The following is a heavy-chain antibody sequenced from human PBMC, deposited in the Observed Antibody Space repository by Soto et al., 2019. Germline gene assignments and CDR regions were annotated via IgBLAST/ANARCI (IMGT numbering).Heavy chain of an antibody. V-gene: IGHV1-69*13. CDR1: GGTFSSYA. J-gene: IGHJ4*02. Sequence: GASVKVSCKASGGTFSSYAISWVRQAPGQGLEWMGGIIPIFGTANYAQKFQGRVTITADESTSTAYMELSSLRSEDTAVYYCARKAQPDQPPQFDYWGQGTLVTVSS. CDR3: ARKAQPDQPPQFDY. CDR2: IIPIFGTA. D-gene: IGHD1-1*01.